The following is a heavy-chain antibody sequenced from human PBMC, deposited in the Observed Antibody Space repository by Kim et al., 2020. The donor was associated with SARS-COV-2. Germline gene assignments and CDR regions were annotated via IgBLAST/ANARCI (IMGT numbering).Heavy chain of an antibody. CDR3: AKSNSYYYDSSGYYPY. D-gene: IGHD3-22*01. V-gene: IGHV3-30*18. CDR1: GFTFSSYG. J-gene: IGHJ4*02. Sequence: GGSLRLSCAASGFTFSSYGMHWVRQAPGKGLEWVAVISYDGSNKYYADSVKGRFTISRDNSKNTLYLQMNSLRAEDTAVYYCAKSNSYYYDSSGYYPYWGQGTLVTVSS. CDR2: ISYDGSNK.